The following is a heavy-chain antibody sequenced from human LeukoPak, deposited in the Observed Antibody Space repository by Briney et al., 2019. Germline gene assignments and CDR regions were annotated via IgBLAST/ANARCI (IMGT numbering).Heavy chain of an antibody. J-gene: IGHJ3*02. V-gene: IGHV4-39*07. D-gene: IGHD3-16*02. CDR1: GGSISSSSYY. Sequence: PSETLSLTCTVSGGSISSSSYYWGWIRQPPGKGLEWIGSIYYSGSTHYNPSLESRVTISIDTSKNQFSLRLSSVTAADTAVYYCARGSLHAFDIWGEGTMVTVSS. CDR2: IYYSGST. CDR3: ARGSLHAFDI.